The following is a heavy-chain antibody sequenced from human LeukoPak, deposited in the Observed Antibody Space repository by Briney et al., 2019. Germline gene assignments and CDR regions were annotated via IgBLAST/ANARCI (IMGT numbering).Heavy chain of an antibody. Sequence: PSETLSLTCAVSGYSISSGYYWGWVRQPPGKGLEWIGNIFHNDNTYYNPSLKSRVIISVDTSKNQFSLNLTSVSAADTAVYYCAREGDYYDWGQGTLVTVSS. CDR1: GYSISSGYY. CDR2: IFHNDNT. V-gene: IGHV4-38-2*02. J-gene: IGHJ4*02. D-gene: IGHD4-17*01. CDR3: AREGDYYD.